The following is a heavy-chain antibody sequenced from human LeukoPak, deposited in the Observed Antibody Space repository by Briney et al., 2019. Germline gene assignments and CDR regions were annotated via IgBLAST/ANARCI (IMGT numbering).Heavy chain of an antibody. Sequence: PSETLSLTCTVSGGSISSYYWSWIRKPPGKGLEWIGYIYYSGSTNHNPSLKSRVTISVDTSKNQFSLKLSSVTAADTAVYYCARLRFDRYYYYGMDVWGQGTTVTVSS. CDR2: IYYSGST. CDR1: GGSISSYY. D-gene: IGHD3-10*01. V-gene: IGHV4-59*08. CDR3: ARLRFDRYYYYGMDV. J-gene: IGHJ6*02.